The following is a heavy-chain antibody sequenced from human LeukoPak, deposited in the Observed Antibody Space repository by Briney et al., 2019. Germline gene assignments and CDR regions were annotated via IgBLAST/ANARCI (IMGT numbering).Heavy chain of an antibody. CDR3: ARETWGYGRGAFDI. V-gene: IGHV4-30-4*01. D-gene: IGHD5-12*01. CDR1: GGSISSGDYY. J-gene: IGHJ3*02. CDR2: IYYSGST. Sequence: PSQTLSLTCTVSGGSISSGDYYWSWIRQPPGKGLEWIGYIYYSGSTYYNPSLKSRVTISVDTSKNQFSLKLSSVTAADTAVYYCARETWGYGRGAFDIWGQGTMVTVSS.